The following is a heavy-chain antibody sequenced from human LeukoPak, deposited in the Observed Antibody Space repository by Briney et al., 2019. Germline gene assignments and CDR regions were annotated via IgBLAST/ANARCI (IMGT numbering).Heavy chain of an antibody. CDR1: GYTLTELS. Sequence: ASVKVSCKVSGYTLTELSMHWVRQAPGKGLEWMGGFDPEDGETIYAQKFQGRVTKTEDTSTDTAYMELSSLRSEDTAVYYCATSRNWGRDAFDIWGQGTMVTVSS. D-gene: IGHD7-27*01. V-gene: IGHV1-24*01. CDR3: ATSRNWGRDAFDI. J-gene: IGHJ3*02. CDR2: FDPEDGET.